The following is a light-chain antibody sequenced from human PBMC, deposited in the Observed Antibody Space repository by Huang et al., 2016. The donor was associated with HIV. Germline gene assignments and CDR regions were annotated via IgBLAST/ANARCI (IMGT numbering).Light chain of an antibody. CDR2: GAS. V-gene: IGKV3-15*01. CDR3: HQYNDWPIT. CDR1: QSVSTN. Sequence: EIVMTQSPATLSVSSVGRATLSCRASQSVSTNLAWYQQKPGHAPRLLIYGASTRATGIPARFRGSGSGTEFTLTISDLQSEDFAVYYCHQYNDWPITFGPGTKVDIK. J-gene: IGKJ3*01.